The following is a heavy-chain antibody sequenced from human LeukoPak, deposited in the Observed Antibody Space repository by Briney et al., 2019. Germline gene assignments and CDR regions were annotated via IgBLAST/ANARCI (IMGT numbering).Heavy chain of an antibody. CDR1: GFTFSSYA. CDR2: ISGSGGST. D-gene: IGHD2-2*01. Sequence: GGSLRLSCAASGFTFSSYAMSWVRQAPGKGLEWVSAISGSGGSTYYADSVKGRFTISRDNSKNTLYLQMNGLRAEDTAVYYCARRRCSSTSCSLDYWGQGTLVTVSS. CDR3: ARRRCSSTSCSLDY. V-gene: IGHV3-23*01. J-gene: IGHJ4*02.